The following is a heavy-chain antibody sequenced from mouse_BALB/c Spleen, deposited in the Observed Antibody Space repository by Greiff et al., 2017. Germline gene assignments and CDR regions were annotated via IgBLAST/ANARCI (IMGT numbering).Heavy chain of an antibody. CDR3: ARHGRDARDD. J-gene: IGHJ4*01. Sequence: EVMLVESGGDLVKPGGSLKLSCAASGFTFSSYGMSWVRQTPDKRLEWVATISSGGSYTYYPDSVKGRFTISRDNAKNTLYLQMSSLKSEDTAMYYCARHGRDARDDWGQGTSVTVSS. V-gene: IGHV5-6*02. CDR2: ISSGGSYT. CDR1: GFTFSSYG.